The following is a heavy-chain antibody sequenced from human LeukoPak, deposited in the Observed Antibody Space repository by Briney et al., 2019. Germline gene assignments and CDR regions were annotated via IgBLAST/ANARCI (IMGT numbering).Heavy chain of an antibody. Sequence: PGGSLRLSCAASGFTFSSYEMNWVRQAPGKGLEWVANIHPDGIEKYHVDSVKGRFTIFRDNARNLLYLQMSSLRADDTAVYYCSRGDDFSGDSWGQGTLVTVSS. CDR2: IHPDGIEK. D-gene: IGHD2-21*02. V-gene: IGHV3-7*04. CDR1: GFTFSSYE. J-gene: IGHJ5*01. CDR3: SRGDDFSGDS.